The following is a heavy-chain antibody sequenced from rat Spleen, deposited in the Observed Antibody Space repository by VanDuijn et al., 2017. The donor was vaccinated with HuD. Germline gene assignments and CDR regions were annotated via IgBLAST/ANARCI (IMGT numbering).Heavy chain of an antibody. CDR2: ISSSGART. D-gene: IGHD1-1*01. CDR1: GISFSNYD. J-gene: IGHJ2*01. CDR3: ARHNYYSGYYFDY. V-gene: IGHV5-25*01. Sequence: EVQLVESGGGLVQPGRSLKLSCAASGISFSNYDMSWVRQVPTMGLDWVATISSSGARTFYRDSMKGRFTVSRENAESTLYLQMDSLRSEDTATYYCARHNYYSGYYFDYWGQGVMVTVSS.